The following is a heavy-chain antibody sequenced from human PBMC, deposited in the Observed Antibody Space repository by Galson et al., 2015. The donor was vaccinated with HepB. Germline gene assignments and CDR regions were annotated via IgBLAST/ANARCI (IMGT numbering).Heavy chain of an antibody. V-gene: IGHV1-8*02. D-gene: IGHD3-10*01. J-gene: IGHJ4*02. CDR2: MNPNSGNT. CDR3: ASASGY. Sequence: SVKVSCKASGGTFSSYAISWVRQAPGQGLEWMGGMNPNSGNTGFAQKFQGRLTMTRNTSISTAYMELSSLRSEDTAVYYCASASGYWGQGTLVSVSS. CDR1: GGTFSSYA.